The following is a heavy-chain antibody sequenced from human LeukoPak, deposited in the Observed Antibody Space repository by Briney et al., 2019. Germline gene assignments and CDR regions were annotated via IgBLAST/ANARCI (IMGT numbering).Heavy chain of an antibody. D-gene: IGHD4-17*01. CDR3: ASAQPDYGVGDAFDI. J-gene: IGHJ3*02. CDR2: ISYGGSNK. Sequence: GGSLSLSCAASGFTFSSYAMHWVRQAPGKGLEWVAVISYGGSNKYYADSVKGRFTISRDNSKNTLYLQMNSLRAEDTAVYYCASAQPDYGVGDAFDIWGQGTMVTVSS. V-gene: IGHV3-30*04. CDR1: GFTFSSYA.